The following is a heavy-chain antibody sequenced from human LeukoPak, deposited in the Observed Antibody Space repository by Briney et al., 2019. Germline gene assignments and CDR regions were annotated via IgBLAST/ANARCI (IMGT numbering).Heavy chain of an antibody. CDR3: AKDHDFWSGQRDWFDY. Sequence: PGGSLRLSCAASGFTFSSYAMSWVRQAPGKGLEWVSAISGSGGSTYYADSVKGRFTISRDNSKNTLYLQMNSLRAEDTAVYYCAKDHDFWSGQRDWFDYWGQGTLVTVSS. CDR2: ISGSGGST. CDR1: GFTFSSYA. V-gene: IGHV3-23*01. J-gene: IGHJ4*02. D-gene: IGHD3-3*01.